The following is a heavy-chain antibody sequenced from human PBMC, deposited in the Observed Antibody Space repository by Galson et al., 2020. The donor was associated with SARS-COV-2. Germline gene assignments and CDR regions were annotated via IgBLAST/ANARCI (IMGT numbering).Heavy chain of an antibody. CDR1: GFTVSGDY. CDR2: IYSGGTT. J-gene: IGHJ4*02. D-gene: IGHD5-18*01. Sequence: GESLKISCAASGFTVSGDYMSWVRQAPGKGLEWVSVIYSGGTTYYADSVKGRFTISRDNSKNTLYLQMNSLRAEDTAVYYCARGTEGYTYGYDYWGQGTPVTVSS. V-gene: IGHV3-53*01. CDR3: ARGTEGYTYGYDY.